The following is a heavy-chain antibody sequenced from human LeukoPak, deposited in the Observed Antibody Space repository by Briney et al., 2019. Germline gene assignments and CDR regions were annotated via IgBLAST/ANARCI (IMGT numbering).Heavy chain of an antibody. V-gene: IGHV4-59*01. CDR3: AREDYGDYTLDY. D-gene: IGHD4-17*01. CDR1: GGSISSYY. Sequence: SETLSLTCTVSGGSISSYYWSWIRQPPGKGLEWIGYVSDSGSTNYNPSLNSRVTISLDTSKNQFSLKLSSVTAADTAVYYCAREDYGDYTLDYWGQGTLVTVSS. CDR2: VSDSGST. J-gene: IGHJ4*02.